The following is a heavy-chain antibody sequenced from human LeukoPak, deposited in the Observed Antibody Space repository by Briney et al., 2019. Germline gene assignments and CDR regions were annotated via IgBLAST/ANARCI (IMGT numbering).Heavy chain of an antibody. CDR3: ARHAGGISATGTRPFDY. CDR1: GASFSSSTYY. D-gene: IGHD6-13*01. J-gene: IGHJ4*02. Sequence: SETLSLTCTVSGASFSSSTYYWGWIRKPPGKGLEWIGSIYYSVSTYYNPSLKSRVTMSVDTSKNQFSLKLSSVTAADTAVYYCARHAGGISATGTRPFDYWGQGTLVTVSS. CDR2: IYYSVST. V-gene: IGHV4-39*01.